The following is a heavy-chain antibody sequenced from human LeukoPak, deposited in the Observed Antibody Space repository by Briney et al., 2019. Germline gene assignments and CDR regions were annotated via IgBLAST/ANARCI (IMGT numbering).Heavy chain of an antibody. CDR1: GGSISNYC. CDR3: ARRYYYNLGSFPFDF. J-gene: IGHJ4*02. Sequence: SETLSLTCTVSGGSISNYCWSWIRQPPGKGLEWLGEIHNSGTTDYNPSLNSRVTISEDTSKNQIYLNLRSVTAADTAVYYCARRYYYNLGSFPFDFWGQGTLVTVSS. V-gene: IGHV4-59*12. CDR2: IHNSGTT. D-gene: IGHD3-10*01.